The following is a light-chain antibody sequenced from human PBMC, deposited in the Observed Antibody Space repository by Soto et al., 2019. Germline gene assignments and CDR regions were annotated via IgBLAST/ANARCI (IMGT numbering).Light chain of an antibody. V-gene: IGLV1-36*01. CDR1: SSNIGNNG. CDR2: YDD. J-gene: IGLJ1*01. Sequence: QSVLTQPPSVSEAPRQRVTISCSGSSSNIGNNGVNWYQQFPGKAPKLLIYYDDLKPSGVSDRFSGSKSGTSASLVIRGLQSDDEADYYCAAWDDSLNAYVFXIGTKVTVL. CDR3: AAWDDSLNAYV.